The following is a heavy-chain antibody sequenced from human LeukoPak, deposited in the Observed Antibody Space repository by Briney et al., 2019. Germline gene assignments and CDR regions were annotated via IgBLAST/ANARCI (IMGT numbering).Heavy chain of an antibody. J-gene: IGHJ4*02. Sequence: PGGSLRLSCAASGFTFSSYWMHWVHQAPGKGLVWVSRINLGSTATYADSVKGRFSASRDNAKNSLYLQMNSLRDEDTAVYYCARGEGAIDHWGQGTLVTVSS. CDR3: ARGEGAIDH. D-gene: IGHD3-16*01. CDR2: INLGSTA. V-gene: IGHV3-74*01. CDR1: GFTFSSYW.